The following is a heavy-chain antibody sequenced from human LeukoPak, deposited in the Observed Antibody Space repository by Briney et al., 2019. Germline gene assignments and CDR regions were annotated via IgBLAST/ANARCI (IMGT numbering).Heavy chain of an antibody. J-gene: IGHJ4*02. D-gene: IGHD2-21*01. CDR3: ASIVVGPAFDY. V-gene: IGHV4-4*07. CDR1: GGSISSYY. CDR2: IYYSGGT. Sequence: PSETLSLTCTASGGSISSYYWSWIRQPAGKGLEWIGSIYYSGGTYYNPSLKSRVTITVDTSKNKFSLKLSSVTAADTAVYYCASIVVGPAFDYWGQGTLVTVSS.